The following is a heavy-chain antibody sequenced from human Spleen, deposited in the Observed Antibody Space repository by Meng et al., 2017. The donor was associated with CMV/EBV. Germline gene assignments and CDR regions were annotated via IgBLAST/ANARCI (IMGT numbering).Heavy chain of an antibody. Sequence: GESLKISCAASGFTFSSYWMSWVRQAPGKGLEWVANIKQDGSEKYYVDSVKGRFTISRDNAKNSLYLQMNSLRAEDTAVYYCAKDGGSYPLEDAFDIWGQGTMVTVSS. CDR2: IKQDGSEK. D-gene: IGHD1-26*01. V-gene: IGHV3-7*03. CDR1: GFTFSSYW. J-gene: IGHJ3*02. CDR3: AKDGGSYPLEDAFDI.